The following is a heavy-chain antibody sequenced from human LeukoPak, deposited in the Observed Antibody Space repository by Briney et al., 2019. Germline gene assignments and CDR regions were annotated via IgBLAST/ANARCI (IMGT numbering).Heavy chain of an antibody. V-gene: IGHV4-38-2*01. Sequence: SETLSLTCAVSDYSISSGYYWGWIRQPPGKGLEWIGSIYHTGNTFYNPSLNGRAPMSVDRSKNQFSLKLTSVTAADTAVYYCARHYYYGKYYFDYGGQGTLVTVSS. CDR1: DYSISSGYY. J-gene: IGHJ4*02. D-gene: IGHD3-10*01. CDR3: ARHYYYGKYYFDY. CDR2: IYHTGNT.